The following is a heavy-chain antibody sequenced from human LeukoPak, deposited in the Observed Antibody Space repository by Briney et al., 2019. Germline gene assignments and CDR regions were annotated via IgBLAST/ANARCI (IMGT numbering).Heavy chain of an antibody. CDR1: GFTFSSYS. CDR3: ARAHPTAAPFDY. D-gene: IGHD6-13*01. Sequence: GGSLRLSCAASGFTFSSYSMNWVRQAPGKGLEWVSSISSRSSYIYYADSVKGRFTISRDNAKNSLYLQMNSLRAEDTAVYYCARAHPTAAPFDYWGQGTLVTVSS. J-gene: IGHJ4*02. CDR2: ISSRSSYI. V-gene: IGHV3-21*01.